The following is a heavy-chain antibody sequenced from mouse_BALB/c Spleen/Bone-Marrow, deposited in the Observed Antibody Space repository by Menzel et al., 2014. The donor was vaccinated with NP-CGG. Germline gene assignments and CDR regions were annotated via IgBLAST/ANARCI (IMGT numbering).Heavy chain of an antibody. CDR3: ARRGLWLPHLDY. CDR2: INPDSSTI. J-gene: IGHJ2*01. Sequence: EVNVVESGGGLVQPGGSLKLSCAASGFDLSRYWMSWVRQAPGKGLEWIGEINPDSSTINYTPSLKDKFIISRDNAKNTLYLQMSKVRSEDTALYYCARRGLWLPHLDYWGQGTTLTVSS. V-gene: IGHV4-1*02. CDR1: GFDLSRYW. D-gene: IGHD2-2*01.